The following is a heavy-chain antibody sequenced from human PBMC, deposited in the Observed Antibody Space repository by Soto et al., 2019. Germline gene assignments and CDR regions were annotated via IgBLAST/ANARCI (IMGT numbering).Heavy chain of an antibody. CDR3: AKDRYYYDSSGSDY. J-gene: IGHJ4*02. V-gene: IGHV3-30*18. CDR2: ISYDGSNK. CDR1: GFTFSIYG. Sequence: GGSLRLSCAASGFTFSIYGMHWVRHAPGKGLEWVAVISYDGSNKYYADSVKGRFTISRDNSKNTLYLQMNSLRAEDTAVYYCAKDRYYYDSSGSDYWGQGILVTVSS. D-gene: IGHD3-22*01.